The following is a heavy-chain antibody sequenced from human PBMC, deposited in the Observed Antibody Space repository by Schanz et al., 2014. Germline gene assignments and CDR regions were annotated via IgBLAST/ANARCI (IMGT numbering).Heavy chain of an antibody. D-gene: IGHD2-2*01. V-gene: IGHV3-11*01. CDR3: AKVAPAATYLDS. CDR2: ISDSGDST. J-gene: IGHJ4*02. CDR1: GFTFSDYY. Sequence: QVQLVDSGGGLVKPGGSLRLSCAASGFTFSDYYMTWIRQAPGKGLEWVSDISDSGDSTHYADSVKGRFTISRDNAKNSLFLQMNSLSAEDTAVYYCAKVAPAATYLDSWGQGTLVIGSS.